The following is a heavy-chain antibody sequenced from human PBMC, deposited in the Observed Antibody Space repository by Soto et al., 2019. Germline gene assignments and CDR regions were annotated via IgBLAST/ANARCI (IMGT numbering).Heavy chain of an antibody. CDR3: ARAGDYDFWSGPPKYFDN. CDR2: IKPGGSEN. V-gene: IGHV3-7*03. D-gene: IGHD3-3*01. CDR1: GFSFSSYW. J-gene: IGHJ4*02. Sequence: GGSLRLSCATSGFSFSSYWMTWVRQAPGKGPEWVANIKPGGSENQYADSVKGRFTVSRDNAKESLDLQMNRLRVEDTAVYYCARAGDYDFWSGPPKYFDNWGQGTPVTVSS.